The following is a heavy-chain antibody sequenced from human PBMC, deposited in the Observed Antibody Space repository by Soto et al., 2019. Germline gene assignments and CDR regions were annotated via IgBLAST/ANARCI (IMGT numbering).Heavy chain of an antibody. D-gene: IGHD6-6*01. V-gene: IGHV3-30*18. J-gene: IGHJ4*02. Sequence: GGSLRLSCAASGFTFSSYGMHWVRQAPGKGLEWVAVISYDGSNKYYADSVKGRFTISRDNSKNTLYLQMNSLRAEDTAVYYCAKDQALYSSSVFFDYWGQGTLVTVSS. CDR2: ISYDGSNK. CDR1: GFTFSSYG. CDR3: AKDQALYSSSVFFDY.